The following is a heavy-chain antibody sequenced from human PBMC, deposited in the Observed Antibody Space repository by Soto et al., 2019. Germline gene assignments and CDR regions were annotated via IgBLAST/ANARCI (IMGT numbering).Heavy chain of an antibody. Sequence: WASVKVSCKGSGYTFTSYDINWVRQATGQGLEWMGWMNPNSGNTGYAQKFQGRVTMTRNTSISTAYMELSSLRSEDTAVYYCARGGSRHYDFWSGYYGGYYYYYYGMDVWGQGTTVTVSS. CDR3: ARGGSRHYDFWSGYYGGYYYYYYGMDV. V-gene: IGHV1-8*01. J-gene: IGHJ6*02. CDR2: MNPNSGNT. CDR1: GYTFTSYD. D-gene: IGHD3-3*01.